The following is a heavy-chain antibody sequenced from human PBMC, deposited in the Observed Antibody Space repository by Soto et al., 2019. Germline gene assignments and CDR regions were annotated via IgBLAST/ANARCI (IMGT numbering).Heavy chain of an antibody. Sequence: VGSLRLSCAASGFTFSSYGMHWVRQAPGKGLEWVAVISYDGSNKYYADSVKGRFTISRDNSKNTLYLQMNSLRAEDTAVYYCAKGGRIAARPGDFDYWGQGTLVTVSS. CDR1: GFTFSSYG. J-gene: IGHJ4*02. CDR3: AKGGRIAARPGDFDY. CDR2: ISYDGSNK. D-gene: IGHD6-6*01. V-gene: IGHV3-30*18.